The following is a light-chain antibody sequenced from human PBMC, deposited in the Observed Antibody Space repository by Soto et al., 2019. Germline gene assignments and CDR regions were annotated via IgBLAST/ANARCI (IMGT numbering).Light chain of an antibody. CDR3: MQALHTLLT. CDR2: LGS. CDR1: QSLLHSNGYNY. J-gene: IGKJ4*01. Sequence: DIVMTQSPLSLPVTPGEPASISCRSSQSLLHSNGYNYLDWYLQKPGQSPQLLIYLGSNRATGVPDRFSGSGSGTDFTLTISRVEAEDVGVYYCMQALHTLLTFGGGTKVEIK. V-gene: IGKV2-28*01.